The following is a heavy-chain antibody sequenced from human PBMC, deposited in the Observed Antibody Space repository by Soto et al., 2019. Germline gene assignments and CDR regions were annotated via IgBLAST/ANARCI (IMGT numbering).Heavy chain of an antibody. V-gene: IGHV4-34*01. CDR2: INHSGST. Sequence: PSETLSLTCPVSCGSFSGYYWSWTRPPPAKGRECIGEINHSGSTKYNPSLKSRVTISLDKSKNPLCRQRRTVTAADTXVYYGARGGVTIFGVVSIRKGTDGRGKATTVT. D-gene: IGHD3-3*01. CDR1: CGSFSGYY. CDR3: ARGGVTIFGVVSIRKGTDG. J-gene: IGHJ6*04.